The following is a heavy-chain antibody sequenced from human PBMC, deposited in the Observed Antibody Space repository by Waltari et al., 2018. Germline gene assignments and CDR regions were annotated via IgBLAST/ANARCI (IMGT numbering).Heavy chain of an antibody. CDR2: MNPNSGKP. Sequence: QVQLVQSGAEVKKPGASVKVSCKAPGYTCPSYDCNWVRTATGQGLEGMGWMNPNSGKPGYEQKFQGRVTMTRNTSISTAYMELSSLRSEDTAVYYCARAGDIVAYGGEFDYWGQGTLVTVSS. CDR3: ARAGDIVAYGGEFDY. V-gene: IGHV1-8*01. D-gene: IGHD5-12*01. J-gene: IGHJ4*02. CDR1: GYTCPSYD.